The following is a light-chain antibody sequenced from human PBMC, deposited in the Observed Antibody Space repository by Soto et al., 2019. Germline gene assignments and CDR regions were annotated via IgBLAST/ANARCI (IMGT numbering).Light chain of an antibody. V-gene: IGKV1-33*01. CDR2: DAS. J-gene: IGKJ1*01. CDR3: QQYNSYSWT. Sequence: IQMTQSPSSLSASVGDRVTITCQASQDISNYLNWYQQKPGKAPKLLIYDASNLETGVPSRFSGSRSGTNFTLTISSLQPDDFATYYCQQYNSYSWTFGQGTKV. CDR1: QDISNY.